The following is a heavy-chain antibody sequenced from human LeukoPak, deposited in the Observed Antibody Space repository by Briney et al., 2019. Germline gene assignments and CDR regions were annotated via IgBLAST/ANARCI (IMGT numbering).Heavy chain of an antibody. D-gene: IGHD3-22*01. J-gene: IGHJ3*02. CDR1: GGTFSSYA. CDR3: AKYYYDSSGLDESDAFDI. CDR2: IIPIFGTA. V-gene: IGHV1-69*06. Sequence: SVKVSCKASGGTFSSYAISWVRQAPGQGLEWMGGIIPIFGTANYAQKFQGRVTITADKSTSTAYMELSSLRSEDTAVYYCAKYYYDSSGLDESDAFDIWGQGTMVTVSS.